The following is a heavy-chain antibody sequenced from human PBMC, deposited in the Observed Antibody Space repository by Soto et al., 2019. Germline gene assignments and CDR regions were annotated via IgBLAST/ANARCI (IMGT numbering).Heavy chain of an antibody. CDR3: ARDLGHYSRGASFFDY. Sequence: QVQMVESGGGVVQPGRSMRLSCAASGFTFSSYGFHWVRQAPGKGLEWVAVIWYDGSERYYADSVKGRFTISRDDSKNTLYLQINSLRAEDTAVYYCARDLGHYSRGASFFDYWGQVTLVTVSS. D-gene: IGHD3-22*01. V-gene: IGHV3-33*01. CDR1: GFTFSSYG. CDR2: IWYDGSER. J-gene: IGHJ4*02.